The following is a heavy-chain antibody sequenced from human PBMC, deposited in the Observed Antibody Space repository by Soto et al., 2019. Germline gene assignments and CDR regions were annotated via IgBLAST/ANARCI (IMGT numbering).Heavy chain of an antibody. D-gene: IGHD6-19*01. CDR3: AREGVGLEQWPYYFDY. Sequence: GGSLRLSCAASGFTFSSYSMNWVRQAPGKGLEWVSYISSSSSTIYYADSVKGRFTISRDNAKNSLYLQMNSLRAEDTAVYYCAREGVGLEQWPYYFDYWGQGTLVTVSS. J-gene: IGHJ4*02. V-gene: IGHV3-48*04. CDR1: GFTFSSYS. CDR2: ISSSSSTI.